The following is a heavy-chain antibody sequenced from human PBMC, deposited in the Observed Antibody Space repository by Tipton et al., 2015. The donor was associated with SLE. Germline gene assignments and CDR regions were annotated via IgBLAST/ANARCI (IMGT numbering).Heavy chain of an antibody. Sequence: TLSLTCTVSGGSISSSSYYWGWIRQPPGKGLEWIGSIYYSGSTYYNPSLKSRVTISVDTSKNQFSLKLISVTAADTAVYYCARVAVAEAFDIWGQGTMVTVSS. CDR2: IYYSGST. CDR1: GGSISSSSYY. D-gene: IGHD6-19*01. J-gene: IGHJ3*02. V-gene: IGHV4-39*01. CDR3: ARVAVAEAFDI.